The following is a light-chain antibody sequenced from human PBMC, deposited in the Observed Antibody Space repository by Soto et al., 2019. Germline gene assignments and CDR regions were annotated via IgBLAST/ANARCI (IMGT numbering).Light chain of an antibody. V-gene: IGKV3-20*01. CDR3: QQYGSAPKT. CDR2: GAS. CDR1: QSVTNNF. Sequence: EIVLTQSPGTLSLSPGERATLSCRASQSVTNNFLAWYRQKPGQAPRLLIYGASRRATGIPERFSGSGSGTNFTLTISRLEPEDFAVYYCQQYGSAPKTFGQGTEVEIK. J-gene: IGKJ1*01.